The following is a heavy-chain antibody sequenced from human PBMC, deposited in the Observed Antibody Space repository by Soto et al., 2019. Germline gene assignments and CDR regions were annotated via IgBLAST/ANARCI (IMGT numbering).Heavy chain of an antibody. V-gene: IGHV1-46*03. CDR3: ARDLSEFSHPFDL. J-gene: IGHJ4*02. CDR2: FSPGGGSA. CDR1: GYTFTSYY. Sequence: ASVKVSCKASGYTFTSYYIHWVRQVPGQGLEWMGIFSPGGGSARYEQKFQGRVTMTSDTSTSTVYMELSSLRSEDTAVHYCARDLSEFSHPFDLWGQGTLVTVSS. D-gene: IGHD1-26*01.